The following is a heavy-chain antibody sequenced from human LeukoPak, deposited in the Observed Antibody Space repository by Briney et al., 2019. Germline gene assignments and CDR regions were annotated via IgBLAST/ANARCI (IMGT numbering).Heavy chain of an antibody. J-gene: IGHJ4*02. CDR3: ARGRSSSSWYFFDY. CDR1: GXTFSSYW. V-gene: IGHV3-74*01. Sequence: PGGSLRLSCAASGXTFSSYWMRWVRQAPGKGLVWVSRISTDGSSTSYADSVKGRFTISRDNAKNTLYLQMNGVRAEDTAVYYCARGRSSSSWYFFDYWGQGSLVTVSS. CDR2: ISTDGSST. D-gene: IGHD6-13*01.